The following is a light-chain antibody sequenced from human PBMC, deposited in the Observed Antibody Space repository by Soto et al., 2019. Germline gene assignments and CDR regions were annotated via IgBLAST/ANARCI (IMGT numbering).Light chain of an antibody. J-gene: IGKJ1*01. Sequence: EIVLTQSPGTLSLSPGGGATLSCRASQSVSSTYLAWYQQKPGQAPRLLIYGASSRATGIPDRFRGSGSGTDFTLTIRRLEPEDFAVYYCHQYGSAPWTFGKGTKVEIK. CDR3: HQYGSAPWT. CDR1: QSVSSTY. V-gene: IGKV3-20*01. CDR2: GAS.